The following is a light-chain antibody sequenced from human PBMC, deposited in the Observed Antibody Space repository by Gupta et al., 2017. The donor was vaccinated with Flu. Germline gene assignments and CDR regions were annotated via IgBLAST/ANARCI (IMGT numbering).Light chain of an antibody. Sequence: QSALTQPASISGSPGQTITISCIGTANDVGGSKYVSWYQQHADKAPRLIIYDVTKRPSEISDRFSASKSGNTASLTISGLRPEDEADYYCSSSTSITTLIFGTGSKVTGL. V-gene: IGLV2-14*03. CDR3: SSSTSITTLI. CDR2: DVT. J-gene: IGLJ1*01. CDR1: ANDVGGSKY.